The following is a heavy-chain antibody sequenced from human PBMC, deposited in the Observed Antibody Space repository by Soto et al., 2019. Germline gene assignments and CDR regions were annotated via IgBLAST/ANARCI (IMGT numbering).Heavy chain of an antibody. J-gene: IGHJ4*02. D-gene: IGHD3-16*01. V-gene: IGHV3-66*01. CDR1: GFTVSNNY. Sequence: EEQLVESGGDLVQPGGSLRLSCAASGFTVSNNYMSWVRQAPGKGLEWVSLIYSGGSTHYADSVKGRFTISRDSSKNTVYLQMNSLRAEDTAVYYCAAYSHKGYWGQGTLVTVSS. CDR2: IYSGGST. CDR3: AAYSHKGY.